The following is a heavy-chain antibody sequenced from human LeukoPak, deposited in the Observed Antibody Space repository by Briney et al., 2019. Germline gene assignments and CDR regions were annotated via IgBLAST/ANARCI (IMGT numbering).Heavy chain of an antibody. V-gene: IGHV3-73*01. D-gene: IGHD3-10*01. Sequence: GGSLRLSCAASGFTFSGSAMHWIRQASGKGLEWVGHIRSKANSFATAYAASVKGRFTISRDDSKNTAYLQMDSLKTEDTAVYYCSRRSPATPYFYYYMDVWGKGTTVTVSS. J-gene: IGHJ6*03. CDR1: GFTFSGSA. CDR2: IRSKANSFAT. CDR3: SRRSPATPYFYYYMDV.